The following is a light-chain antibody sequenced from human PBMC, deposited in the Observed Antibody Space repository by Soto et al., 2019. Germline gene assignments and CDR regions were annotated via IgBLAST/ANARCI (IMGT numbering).Light chain of an antibody. J-gene: IGKJ4*01. CDR3: QQYSSSPLT. CDR2: DAS. Sequence: EIVLTQSPATLSLSPGERATLSCRANQSVSSYLAWYQQKPGQAPRLLIYDASNRATGIPARFSGSGSGTDFTLTISRLEPEDFAVYYCQQYSSSPLTFGGGTKVDIK. CDR1: QSVSSY. V-gene: IGKV3-11*01.